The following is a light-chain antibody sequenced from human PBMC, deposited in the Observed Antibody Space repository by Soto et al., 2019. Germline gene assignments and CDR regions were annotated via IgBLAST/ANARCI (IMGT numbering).Light chain of an antibody. V-gene: IGKV4-1*01. CDR2: CAS. Sequence: DIVMTQSTDSLAVSLGERATINCKASQSVIYSSNNKNYLAWYQQKPGQPPKLLIYCASTRESGVPDRFSGSGSETDYTLTISSLQAEDVAVYYCQQYYSTPYTFGQGTKLESK. CDR1: QSVIYSSNNKNY. CDR3: QQYYSTPYT. J-gene: IGKJ2*01.